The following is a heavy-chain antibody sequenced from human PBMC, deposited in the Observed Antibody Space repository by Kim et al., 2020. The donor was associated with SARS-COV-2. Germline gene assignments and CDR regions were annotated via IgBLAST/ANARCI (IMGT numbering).Heavy chain of an antibody. CDR2: ISGGSGTT. V-gene: IGHV3-23*01. Sequence: GGSLRLSCAASGFTYSRYAMNWVRQAPGKGLEWVSLISGGSGTTYYADSVKGRFTISRDNSKNTLYLQMNSLGAEDTAVYYCAKRGDCSSTSCYQGSPRHYYYGMDVWGQGTTVTVSS. D-gene: IGHD2-2*01. J-gene: IGHJ6*02. CDR3: AKRGDCSSTSCYQGSPRHYYYGMDV. CDR1: GFTYSRYA.